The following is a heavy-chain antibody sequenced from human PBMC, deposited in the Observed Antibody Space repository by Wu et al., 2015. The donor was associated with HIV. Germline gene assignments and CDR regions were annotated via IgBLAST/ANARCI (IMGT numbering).Heavy chain of an antibody. CDR3: ARGYYYGSGSLGGYFDY. CDR2: IIPIFGTT. CDR1: GGTFSNYA. V-gene: IGHV1-69*12. J-gene: IGHJ4*02. Sequence: QVHLVQSGAEVKKPGSSVKVSCKASGGTFSNYAIHWVRQAPGQGLEWVGGIIPIFGTTNYAQSFQGRVTITADESTSTAYMELSSLRSEDTAVYFCARGYYYGSGSLGGYFDYWGQGTLVTVSS. D-gene: IGHD3-10*01.